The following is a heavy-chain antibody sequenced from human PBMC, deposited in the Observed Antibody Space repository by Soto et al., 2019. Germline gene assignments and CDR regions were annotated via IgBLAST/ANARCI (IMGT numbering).Heavy chain of an antibody. V-gene: IGHV3-33*01. CDR2: IWYDGSKK. CDR3: ASDPQFDY. CDR1: GFSFSAYG. J-gene: IGHJ4*02. Sequence: QVQVVESGGGVVQPGRSLRLSCAASGFSFSAYGMHWVRQAPGKGLEWVALIWYDGSKKYYVDSVKGRFTISRDNSKNTLYLQMNSLRVEDTAVYYCASDPQFDYWGQGTLVTVSS.